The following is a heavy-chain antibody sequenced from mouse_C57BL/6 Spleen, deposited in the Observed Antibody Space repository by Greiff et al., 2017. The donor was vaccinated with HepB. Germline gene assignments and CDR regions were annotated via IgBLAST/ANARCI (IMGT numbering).Heavy chain of an antibody. Sequence: EVQLQESGAELVRPGASVKLSCTASGFNIKDYYMHWVKQRPEQGLEWIGMLDPEDGDTEYAPKFKGIATMTADTSSNTAYLQLSRLTSEDTAVYYCTTTITAVVDYSMDYWGQGTSVTVSS. CDR3: TTTITAVVDYSMDY. CDR2: LDPEDGDT. D-gene: IGHD1-1*01. J-gene: IGHJ4*01. CDR1: GFNIKDYY. V-gene: IGHV14-1*01.